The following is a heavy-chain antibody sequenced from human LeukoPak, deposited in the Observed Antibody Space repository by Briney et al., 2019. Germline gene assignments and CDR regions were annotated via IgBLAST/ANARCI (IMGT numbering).Heavy chain of an antibody. Sequence: GGSLRLSCAASRFTFSHYPMHWVRQAPGKGLEWVALISYDGSDKYYADSVRGRFTISRDNSKNTLYLQMNSLRAEDTAVYFCARGAGDDFWEDYYYYMDVWGKGTTVTVSS. J-gene: IGHJ6*03. V-gene: IGHV3-30*01. D-gene: IGHD3-3*01. CDR3: ARGAGDDFWEDYYYYMDV. CDR2: ISYDGSDK. CDR1: RFTFSHYP.